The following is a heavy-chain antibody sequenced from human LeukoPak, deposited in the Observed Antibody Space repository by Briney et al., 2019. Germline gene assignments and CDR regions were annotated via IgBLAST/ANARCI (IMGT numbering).Heavy chain of an antibody. CDR3: ARDELSGNWFDP. Sequence: SETPSLTCTVSGGSISSYYWSWIRQPPGKGLEWIGSIYYSGSTYYNPSLKSRVTISVDTSKNQFSLKLSSVTAADTAVYYCARDELSGNWFDPWGQGTLVTVSS. CDR1: GGSISSYY. J-gene: IGHJ5*02. D-gene: IGHD3-3*01. V-gene: IGHV4-59*12. CDR2: IYYSGST.